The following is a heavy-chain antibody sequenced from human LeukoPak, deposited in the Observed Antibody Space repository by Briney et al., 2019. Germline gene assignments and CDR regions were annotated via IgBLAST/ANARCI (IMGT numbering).Heavy chain of an antibody. V-gene: IGHV4-34*01. Sequence: SETLSLTCAVYGGSFSGYYWGWIRQPPGKGLEWIGSIYYSGNTYYSPSLKSRVTISVDTSKNQFSLKVTSVTAADTAVYYCARVGYYGSGSYYNRFNFDYWGQGTLVTVSS. D-gene: IGHD3-10*01. J-gene: IGHJ4*02. CDR3: ARVGYYGSGSYYNRFNFDY. CDR1: GGSFSGYY. CDR2: IYYSGNT.